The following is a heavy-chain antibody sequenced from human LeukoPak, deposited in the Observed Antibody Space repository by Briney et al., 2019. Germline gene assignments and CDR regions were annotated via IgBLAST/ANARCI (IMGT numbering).Heavy chain of an antibody. J-gene: IGHJ3*02. Sequence: GGSLRLSCAGSGFTFGGYGMHWVRQAPGKGLEWVAVISYDGSNKYYADSVKGRFTISRDNSKNTLYLQMNSLRAEDTAVYYCARDGVAPPDAFDIWGQGTMVTVSS. CDR2: ISYDGSNK. CDR3: ARDGVAPPDAFDI. CDR1: GFTFGGYG. D-gene: IGHD5-12*01. V-gene: IGHV3-30*19.